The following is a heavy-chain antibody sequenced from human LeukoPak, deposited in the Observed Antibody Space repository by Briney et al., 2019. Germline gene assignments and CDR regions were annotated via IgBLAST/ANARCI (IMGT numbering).Heavy chain of an antibody. CDR1: GITVSSNY. CDR3: ARVLYFDFWTGYYFDY. D-gene: IGHD3-3*01. J-gene: IGHJ4*02. V-gene: IGHV3-53*01. Sequence: GGSLRLSCAASGITVSSNYMSWVRQAPGKGLEWVSVIYSGGNTYYADSVKGRFTISRDNSKNTLYLQMNSLRAEDTAVYYCARVLYFDFWTGYYFDYWGQGTLVTVSS. CDR2: IYSGGNT.